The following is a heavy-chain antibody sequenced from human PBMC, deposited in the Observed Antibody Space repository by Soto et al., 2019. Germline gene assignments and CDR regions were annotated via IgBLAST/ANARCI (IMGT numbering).Heavy chain of an antibody. CDR2: ISAYNGNT. D-gene: IGHD3-3*01. CDR1: GYTFTSYG. CDR3: AGWSGYYSSFNWFDP. Sequence: ASVKVSCKASGYTFTSYGISWVRQAPGQGLEWMGWISAYNGNTNYAQKLQGRVTMTTDTSTSTAYMELRSLRSDDTAVYYCAGWSGYYSSFNWFDPWGQGTLVTVSS. V-gene: IGHV1-18*04. J-gene: IGHJ5*02.